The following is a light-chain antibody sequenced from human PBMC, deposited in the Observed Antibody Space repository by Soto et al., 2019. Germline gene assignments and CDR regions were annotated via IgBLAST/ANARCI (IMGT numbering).Light chain of an antibody. CDR2: TTS. V-gene: IGKV3-20*01. Sequence: PGERATLSCGASQTVDNNYLAWYQQKSGQAPRLLIYTTSYRAAGIPDRFSGSGSGTDFTLTISRLEPEDFAVYYCQQYGYSMTFGQGTRLEMK. J-gene: IGKJ5*01. CDR3: QQYGYSMT. CDR1: QTVDNNY.